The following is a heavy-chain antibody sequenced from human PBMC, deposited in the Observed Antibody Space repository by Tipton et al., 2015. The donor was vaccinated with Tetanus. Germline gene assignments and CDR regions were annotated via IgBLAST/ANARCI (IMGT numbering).Heavy chain of an antibody. CDR3: AKATPPNYDFWSGYAYGMDV. V-gene: IGHV3-23*01. CDR1: GFTFSSNP. J-gene: IGHJ6*02. Sequence: SLRLSCAASGFTFSSNPMTWVRQAPGKGLEWVSSISGSGGSTFYADSVKGRFTISRDNSKNTLYLQMTALRAEDTAIYYCAKATPPNYDFWSGYAYGMDVWGQGTTVTVSS. D-gene: IGHD3-3*01. CDR2: ISGSGGST.